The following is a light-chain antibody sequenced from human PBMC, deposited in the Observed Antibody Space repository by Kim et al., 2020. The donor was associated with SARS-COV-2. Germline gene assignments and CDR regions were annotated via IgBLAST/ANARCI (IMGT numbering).Light chain of an antibody. Sequence: YNYVSWYQQYPGKAPKLMIYDVNKRPSGVSNRFSGSKSGNTASLTISGLQAEDEADYYCISYATSRSYVFGTGTKVTVL. CDR3: ISYATSRSYV. CDR2: DVN. V-gene: IGLV2-14*04. CDR1: YNY. J-gene: IGLJ1*01.